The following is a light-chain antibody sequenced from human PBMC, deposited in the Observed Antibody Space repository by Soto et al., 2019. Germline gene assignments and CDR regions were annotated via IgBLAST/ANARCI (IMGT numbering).Light chain of an antibody. V-gene: IGKV3-20*01. CDR3: QQYGTSPPT. Sequence: EIVLTQSPGTLSLSPGERATLSCKASQSVSSNFLAWYQRKPGQAHRLLIYGASYRATDIPYRFSGSWSGTDFTLTITRLEPEDFAVYYCQQYGTSPPTFGQGTKVEV. CDR1: QSVSSNF. CDR2: GAS. J-gene: IGKJ1*01.